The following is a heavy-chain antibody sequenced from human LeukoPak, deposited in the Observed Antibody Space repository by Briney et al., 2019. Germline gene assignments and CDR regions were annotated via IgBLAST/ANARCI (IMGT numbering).Heavy chain of an antibody. CDR1: GGSISNYY. CDR3: AKSSGYYYGAWFDP. J-gene: IGHJ5*02. D-gene: IGHD3-22*01. CDR2: IYYRGST. V-gene: IGHV4-59*08. Sequence: SETLSLTCTVSGGSISNYYWSWIRQPPGKGLEWIGYIYYRGSTNYNPSLKSQVTISLDTPKNQFSLRLSSVTAADTAVYYCAKSSGYYYGAWFDPWGQGTLVTVSS.